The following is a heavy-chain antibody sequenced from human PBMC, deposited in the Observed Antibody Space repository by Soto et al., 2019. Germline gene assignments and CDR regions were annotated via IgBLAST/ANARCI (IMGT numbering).Heavy chain of an antibody. Sequence: GESLKISCAASGFTFSSYGMHWVRQAPGKGLEWGAVISYDGSNKYYADSVKGRFTISRDNSKNTLYLQMNSLRAEDTAVYYCAKSRIGQQLVFDYWGQGTLVTVSS. CDR3: AKSRIGQQLVFDY. CDR2: ISYDGSNK. D-gene: IGHD6-13*01. CDR1: GFTFSSYG. V-gene: IGHV3-30*18. J-gene: IGHJ4*02.